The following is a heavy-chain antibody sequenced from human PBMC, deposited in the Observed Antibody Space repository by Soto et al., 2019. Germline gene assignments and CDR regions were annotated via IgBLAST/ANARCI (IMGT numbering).Heavy chain of an antibody. CDR1: GGSISSYY. CDR3: ARDRVTMANDAFDI. J-gene: IGHJ3*02. V-gene: IGHV4-4*07. Sequence: QVQLQESGPGLVKPSETLPLTCTVSGGSISSYYWSWIRQPAGKGLEWIGRIYISGSTKHNPSLKSRVTMSVDTSKNLFSLNLSSVTDADTAVYYCARDRVTMANDAFDIWGQGTMVTVSS. CDR2: IYISGST. D-gene: IGHD3-10*01.